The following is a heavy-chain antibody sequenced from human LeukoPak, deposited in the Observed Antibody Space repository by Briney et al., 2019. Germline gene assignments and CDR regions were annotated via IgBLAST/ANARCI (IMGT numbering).Heavy chain of an antibody. V-gene: IGHV4-31*03. CDR2: IYYSGST. J-gene: IGHJ4*02. D-gene: IGHD3-22*01. CDR1: GGSISSGGYY. Sequence: SQTLSLTCTVSGGSISSGGYYWSWIHQHPGKGLEWIGYIYYSGSTYYNPSLKSRVTISVDTSKNQFSLKLSSVTAADTAVYYCARVHYYDSSGYYPNSFVDYWGQGTLVTVSS. CDR3: ARVHYYDSSGYYPNSFVDY.